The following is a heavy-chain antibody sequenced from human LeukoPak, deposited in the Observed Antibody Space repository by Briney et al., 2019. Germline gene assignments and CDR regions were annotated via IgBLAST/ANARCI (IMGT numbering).Heavy chain of an antibody. CDR3: ARDRSITMIVVVTDGMDV. J-gene: IGHJ6*02. V-gene: IGHV1-2*02. D-gene: IGHD3-22*01. Sequence: ASVKVSCKASGYTFTGYYMHWVRQAPGQGLEWMGWINPNSGGTNYAQKFQGRVTMTRDTSINTAYMELSRLRSDDTAVYYCARDRSITMIVVVTDGMDVWGQGTTVTVSS. CDR1: GYTFTGYY. CDR2: INPNSGGT.